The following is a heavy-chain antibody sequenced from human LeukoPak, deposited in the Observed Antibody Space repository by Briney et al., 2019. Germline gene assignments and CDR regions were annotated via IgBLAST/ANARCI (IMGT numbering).Heavy chain of an antibody. V-gene: IGHV3-30-3*01. J-gene: IGHJ4*02. CDR1: GFTFSSYA. CDR3: AREPTVTTFDY. CDR2: ISYDGSNK. Sequence: GGSLRLSCAASGFTFSSYAMHWVCQAPGKGLEWVAVISYDGSNKYYADSVKGRFTISRDNSKNTLYLQMNSLRAEDTAVYYCAREPTVTTFDYWGQGTLVTVSS. D-gene: IGHD4-11*01.